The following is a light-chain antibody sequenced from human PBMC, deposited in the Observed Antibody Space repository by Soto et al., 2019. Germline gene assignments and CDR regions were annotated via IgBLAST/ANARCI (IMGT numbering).Light chain of an antibody. Sequence: EIVLTQSPATLSLSPGERATLSCRASQSVSSYLAWYQQKPGQAPRLLIYDASNRATGIPARFSGSGSGTNFPLNNSSLEAEDFAVYYCQQRSNWLYTFGQGTKLEIK. CDR2: DAS. J-gene: IGKJ2*01. CDR3: QQRSNWLYT. V-gene: IGKV3-11*01. CDR1: QSVSSY.